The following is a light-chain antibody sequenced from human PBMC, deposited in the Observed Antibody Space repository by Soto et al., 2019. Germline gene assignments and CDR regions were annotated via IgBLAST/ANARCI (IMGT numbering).Light chain of an antibody. J-gene: IGLJ1*01. CDR1: SGDVCGYYY. CDR2: EVS. Sequence: QSVLTQPASVSGSPGQSSTISCTGTSGDVCGYYYVSWYQQLPGKAPKLMISEVSNRPSGVSNRFSGSKSGNTASLTISGLQAADEADYSSSSYTAGGTIFGTGTKVTVL. V-gene: IGLV2-14*01. CDR3: SSYTAGGTI.